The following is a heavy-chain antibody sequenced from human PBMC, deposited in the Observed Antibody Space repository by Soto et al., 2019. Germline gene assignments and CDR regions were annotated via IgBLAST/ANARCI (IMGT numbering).Heavy chain of an antibody. CDR1: GYTFTTYG. CDR2: ISTYNGNT. D-gene: IGHD5-18*01. CDR3: ARDWSAVVLPDY. Sequence: QVQLVQSGAEVRKPGASVKVSCKASGYTFTTYGISWVRQAPGQGLEWMGWISTYNGNTQFEQTFQGRVTMTTDTSASTAYMELRSLTSDDTAVYYCARDWSAVVLPDYWGQGTLVTVSS. J-gene: IGHJ4*02. V-gene: IGHV1-18*01.